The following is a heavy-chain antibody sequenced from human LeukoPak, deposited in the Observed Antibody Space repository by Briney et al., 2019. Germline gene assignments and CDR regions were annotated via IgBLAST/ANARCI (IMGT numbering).Heavy chain of an antibody. CDR2: IYYSGST. CDR3: ARHSSNWYYFDY. D-gene: IGHD6-13*01. CDR1: GDSISSYY. Sequence: SETLSLTCTVSGDSISSYYWSWIRQPPGKGLEWIGYIYYSGSTNYNPSLKSRVTISVDTSKNQFSLKLSSVTAADTAVYYCARHSSNWYYFDYWGQGTLVTVSS. V-gene: IGHV4-59*01. J-gene: IGHJ4*02.